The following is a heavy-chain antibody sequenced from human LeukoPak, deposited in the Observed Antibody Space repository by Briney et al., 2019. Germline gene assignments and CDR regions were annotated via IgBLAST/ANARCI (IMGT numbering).Heavy chain of an antibody. Sequence: ASVKVSCKVSGYTLTELSMHWVRQARGKGLEWMGGFDPEDGETIYAQKFQGRVTMTEDTSTDTAYMELSSLRSEDTAVYYCATGGYNWNDVAGWFDPWGQGTLVTVSS. V-gene: IGHV1-24*01. CDR1: GYTLTELS. CDR3: ATGGYNWNDVAGWFDP. CDR2: FDPEDGET. D-gene: IGHD1-1*01. J-gene: IGHJ5*02.